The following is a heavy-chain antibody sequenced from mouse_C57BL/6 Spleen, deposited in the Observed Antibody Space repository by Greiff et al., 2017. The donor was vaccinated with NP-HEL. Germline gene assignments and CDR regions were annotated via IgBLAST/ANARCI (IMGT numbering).Heavy chain of an antibody. J-gene: IGHJ1*03. D-gene: IGHD2-5*01. CDR1: GYSITSGYY. CDR2: ISYDGSN. CDR3: ARESDYSNYEGYFDV. V-gene: IGHV3-6*01. Sequence: ESGPGLVKPSQSLSLTCSVTGYSITSGYYWNWIRQFPGNKLEWMGYISYDGSNNYNPSLKNRISITRDTSKNQFFLKLNSVTTEDTATYYCARESDYSNYEGYFDVWGTGTTVTVSS.